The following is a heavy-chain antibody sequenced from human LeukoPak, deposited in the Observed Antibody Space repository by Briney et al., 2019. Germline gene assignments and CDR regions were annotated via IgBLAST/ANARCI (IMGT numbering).Heavy chain of an antibody. CDR1: EFSVGSNY. CDR2: IYSGGGT. J-gene: IGHJ4*02. D-gene: IGHD3-22*01. V-gene: IGHV3-66*01. CDR3: AKDSAYYYDSSGYYYD. Sequence: GGSLRLSCAASEFSVGSNYMSWVRQAPGRGLEWVSVIYSGGGTYYADSVKGRFTISRDNSKNAVYLQMNSLRAEDTAVYYCAKDSAYYYDSSGYYYDWGQGTLVTVSS.